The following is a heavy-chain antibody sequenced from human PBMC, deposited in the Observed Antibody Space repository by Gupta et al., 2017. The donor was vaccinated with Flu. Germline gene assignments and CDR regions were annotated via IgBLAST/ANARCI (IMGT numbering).Heavy chain of an antibody. CDR2: ISSSGSTI. D-gene: IGHD3-16*01. J-gene: IGHJ6*02. Sequence: RQAPGKGLEWVSYISSSGSTIYYADSVKGRFTISRDNAKNSLYLQMNSLRAEDTAVYYCARGLFYYYYGMDVWGQGTTVTVSS. CDR3: ARGLFYYYYGMDV. V-gene: IGHV3-11*01.